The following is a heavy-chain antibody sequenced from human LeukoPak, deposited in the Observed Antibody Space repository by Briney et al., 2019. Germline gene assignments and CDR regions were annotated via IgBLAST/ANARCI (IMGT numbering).Heavy chain of an antibody. CDR3: ARGRVFSVVVAATKNNNWFDP. J-gene: IGHJ5*02. V-gene: IGHV4-34*01. CDR1: GGSISSYY. Sequence: SETLSLTRTASGGSISSYYWSWIRQPPGKGLEWIGEINHSGSTNYNPSLKSRVTISVDTSKNQFSLKLSSVTAADTAVYYCARGRVFSVVVAATKNNNWFDPWGQGTLVTVSS. D-gene: IGHD2-15*01. CDR2: INHSGST.